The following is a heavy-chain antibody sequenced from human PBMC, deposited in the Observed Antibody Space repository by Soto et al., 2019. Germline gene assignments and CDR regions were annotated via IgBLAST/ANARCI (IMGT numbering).Heavy chain of an antibody. V-gene: IGHV4-30-4*01. CDR3: ARGGRTIFGRYFDY. Sequence: SETLSLTCTVSGGSIISGDYYWSLIRQPPGKGLEWIGYIYYSGSTHYNPSLKSRITISVDTSKNQFSLKLSSVTAADTAVYYCARGGRTIFGRYFDYWGQGTLVTVS. CDR2: IYYSGST. J-gene: IGHJ4*02. CDR1: GGSIISGDYY. D-gene: IGHD3-3*01.